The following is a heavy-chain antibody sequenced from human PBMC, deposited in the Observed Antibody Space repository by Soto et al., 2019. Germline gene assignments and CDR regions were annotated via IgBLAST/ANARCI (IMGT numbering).Heavy chain of an antibody. J-gene: IGHJ5*02. CDR1: GGTFSSYT. Sequence: QVQLVQSGAEVKKPGSSVKVSCKASGGTFSSYTISWARQAPGQGLEWMGRIIPILGIANYAQKFQGRVTITADKSTSTAYMELSSLRSEDTAVYYCAREGWDSSSTRGRGNWFDPWGQGTLVTVSS. CDR2: IIPILGIA. D-gene: IGHD6-6*01. CDR3: AREGWDSSSTRGRGNWFDP. V-gene: IGHV1-69*08.